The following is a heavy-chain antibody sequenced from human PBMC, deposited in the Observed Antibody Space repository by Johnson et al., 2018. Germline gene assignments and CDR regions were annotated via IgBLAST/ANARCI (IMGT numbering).Heavy chain of an antibody. D-gene: IGHD3-10*01. CDR3: ARRGSSNNYYYYIDV. J-gene: IGHJ6*03. CDR2: IYYSGRT. V-gene: IGHV4-59*01. CDR1: GGSTSLYY. Sequence: QEQLQESGPGLVKHSVTLSLRCIVSGGSTSLYYWNWIRQPPGKGLEWIGHIYYSGRTNYDPSPKSRVTMSADTSSNQVSLELTSVTAADTAVYYCARRGSSNNYYYYIDVWGKGTTVTVSS.